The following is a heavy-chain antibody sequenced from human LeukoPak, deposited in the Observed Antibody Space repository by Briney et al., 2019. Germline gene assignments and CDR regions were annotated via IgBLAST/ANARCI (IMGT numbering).Heavy chain of an antibody. V-gene: IGHV4-59*01. Sequence: SETLSLTCTVSGGSISSYYWSWIRQPPEKGLEWIGYIYYSGSTNYNPSLKSRVTMSVDTSKNRFSLKLSSVTAADTAVYYCARVDGYSGYAPADYFDYWGQGTLVTVSS. D-gene: IGHD5-12*01. J-gene: IGHJ4*02. CDR1: GGSISSYY. CDR3: ARVDGYSGYAPADYFDY. CDR2: IYYSGST.